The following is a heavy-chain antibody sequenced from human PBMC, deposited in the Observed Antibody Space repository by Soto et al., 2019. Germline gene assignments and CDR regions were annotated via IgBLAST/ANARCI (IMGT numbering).Heavy chain of an antibody. CDR1: GYTYTTYA. Sequence: ASVKVSCKASGYTYTTYAMQWVRQAPGQRLDWMGWIHAGNGNTKYSQKFQGRVTITRDTSASTAYMELSSLRSEDTAVYYCARDLGGDSPDYWGQGTLVTVSS. V-gene: IGHV1-3*01. CDR3: ARDLGGDSPDY. J-gene: IGHJ4*02. D-gene: IGHD2-21*02. CDR2: IHAGNGNT.